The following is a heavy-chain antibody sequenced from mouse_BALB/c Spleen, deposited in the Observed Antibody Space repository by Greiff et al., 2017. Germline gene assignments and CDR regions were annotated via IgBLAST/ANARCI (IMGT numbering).Heavy chain of an antibody. CDR1: GFTFSSYG. J-gene: IGHJ3*01. Sequence: EVKLVESGGGLVQPGGSLKLSCAASGFTFSSYGMSWVRQTPDKRLELVATINSNGGSTYYPDSVKGRFTISRDNAKNTLYLQMSSLKSEDTAMYYCAREGAIAYWGQGTLVTVSA. CDR3: AREGAIAY. V-gene: IGHV5-6-3*01. CDR2: INSNGGST. D-gene: IGHD3-1*01.